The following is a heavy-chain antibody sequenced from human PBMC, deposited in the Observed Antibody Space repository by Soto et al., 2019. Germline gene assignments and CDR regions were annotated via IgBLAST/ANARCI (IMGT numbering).Heavy chain of an antibody. CDR2: ITTAGDT. Sequence: EVQLVESGGGLVQPGGSLRLSCAASGFTFSNYDMHWVRQVTGKGLEWVSGITTAGDTYYPGSVKGRFAISREKAKNSLYLQMNSLSAGDTAVYYCARELHGGSYGMDLWGQGTTVTVSS. J-gene: IGHJ6*02. CDR1: GFTFSNYD. CDR3: ARELHGGSYGMDL. V-gene: IGHV3-13*01.